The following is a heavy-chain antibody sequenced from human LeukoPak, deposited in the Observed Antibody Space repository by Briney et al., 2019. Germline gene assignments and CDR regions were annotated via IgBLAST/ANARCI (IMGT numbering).Heavy chain of an antibody. CDR2: INPSGGST. CDR3: ARESSGSYYHFDY. V-gene: IGHV1-46*03. CDR1: GYTFTSYY. J-gene: IGHJ4*02. D-gene: IGHD1-26*01. Sequence: GASVKVSCKASGYTFTSYYMHWVRQAPGQGLEWMGMINPSGGSTTYAQKFQGRVTMTRDTSTSTVCMELSSLRSEDTAVYYCARESSGSYYHFDYWGQGTLVTVSS.